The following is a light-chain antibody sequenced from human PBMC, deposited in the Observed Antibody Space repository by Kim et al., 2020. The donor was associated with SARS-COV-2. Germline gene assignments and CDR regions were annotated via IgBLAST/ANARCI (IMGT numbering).Light chain of an antibody. J-gene: IGKJ4*01. CDR1: QSVINSY. CDR2: GAS. CDR3: QQYGSSPLT. V-gene: IGKV3-20*01. Sequence: SPGERATLSCRASQSVINSYLAWYQQKPGQAPRLLIYGASSRATGIPDRFSGSGSGTDFTFSISRLEPEDFAVYYCQQYGSSPLTFGGGTKVDIK.